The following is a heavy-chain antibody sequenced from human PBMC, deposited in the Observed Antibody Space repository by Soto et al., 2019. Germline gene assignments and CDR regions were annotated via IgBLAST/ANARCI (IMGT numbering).Heavy chain of an antibody. Sequence: XETLSLTCSVSGCSFTSNNWWTWVRQPPGQGLEWIGEIYRTGSTNYNPSLKSRVTISLDKSENQFSLKVTSLTAADTAVYYCASRDPGTSVDYWGQGTLVTVSS. D-gene: IGHD1-7*01. V-gene: IGHV4-4*02. CDR1: GCSFTSNNW. CDR3: ASRDPGTSVDY. CDR2: IYRTGST. J-gene: IGHJ4*02.